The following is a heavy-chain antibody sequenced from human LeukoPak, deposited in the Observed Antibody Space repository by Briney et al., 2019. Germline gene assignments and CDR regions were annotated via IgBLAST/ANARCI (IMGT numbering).Heavy chain of an antibody. CDR1: GYTFSSYY. Sequence: ASVKVSCRASGYTFSSYYTHWVRQVPGQGLEWMGIINPSGGSTTYTQKFQGRVTMTWDTSTTTFYMELSRLRSEDTAVYYCAGSSYYDTSGYLDHWGRGTLVTVSS. J-gene: IGHJ4*02. D-gene: IGHD3-22*01. V-gene: IGHV1-46*01. CDR3: AGSSYYDTSGYLDH. CDR2: INPSGGST.